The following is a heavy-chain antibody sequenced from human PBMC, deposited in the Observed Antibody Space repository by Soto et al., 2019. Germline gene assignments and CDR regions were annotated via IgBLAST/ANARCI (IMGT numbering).Heavy chain of an antibody. D-gene: IGHD4-17*01. V-gene: IGHV3-15*07. J-gene: IGHJ6*02. Sequence: GGSLRLSCAASGFTFSNAWMNWVRQAPGKGLERVGRIKSKTDGGTTDYAAPMKGRFTISRDDSKNTLYLQMNSLKTEDTAVYYCTTDDYGVTPYYYYGMDVWGQGTTVTVSS. CDR1: GFTFSNAW. CDR2: IKSKTDGGTT. CDR3: TTDDYGVTPYYYYGMDV.